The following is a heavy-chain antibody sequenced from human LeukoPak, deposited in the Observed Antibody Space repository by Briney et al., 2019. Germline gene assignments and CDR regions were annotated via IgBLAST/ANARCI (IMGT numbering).Heavy chain of an antibody. CDR2: INSDGSST. CDR1: GFTFSSYW. CDR3: ASCTPYYYDTGY. D-gene: IGHD3-22*01. Sequence: QTGGSLRLSCAASGFTFSSYWMHWVRRAPGKGLVGVSRINSDGSSTSYADSVKGRFTISRDNAKNTLYLQMNSLRAEDTAVYYCASCTPYYYDTGYWGQGTLVTVSS. J-gene: IGHJ4*02. V-gene: IGHV3-74*01.